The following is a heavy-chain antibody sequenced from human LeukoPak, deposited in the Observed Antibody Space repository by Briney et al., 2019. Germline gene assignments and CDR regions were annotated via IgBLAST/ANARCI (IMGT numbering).Heavy chain of an antibody. J-gene: IGHJ4*01. Sequence: SETLSLTCTVSGASISSSNYYWGWIRQPPGKGLEWIGNIYYSGSTYYNPSLKSRVSISVDTSKNQFSLKLSSVTAADTAMYHCARDRDVDDFDYWGRGTLVIVSS. D-gene: IGHD2-15*01. CDR2: IYYSGST. V-gene: IGHV4-39*07. CDR1: GASISSSNYY. CDR3: ARDRDVDDFDY.